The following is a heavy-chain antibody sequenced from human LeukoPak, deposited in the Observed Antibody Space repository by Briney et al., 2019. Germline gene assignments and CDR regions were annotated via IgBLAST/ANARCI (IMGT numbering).Heavy chain of an antibody. V-gene: IGHV3-30*04. Sequence: GRSLRLSCAASGFTFNTYAMHWVRQAPGKGLEWVAVISYDGSNKYYADSVKGRFTISRDNSKNTLYLQMNSLRAEDTAVYYCARDYPYSYYMNVWGNGTTVTVSS. D-gene: IGHD4-11*01. CDR1: GFTFNTYA. CDR2: ISYDGSNK. CDR3: ARDYPYSYYMNV. J-gene: IGHJ6*03.